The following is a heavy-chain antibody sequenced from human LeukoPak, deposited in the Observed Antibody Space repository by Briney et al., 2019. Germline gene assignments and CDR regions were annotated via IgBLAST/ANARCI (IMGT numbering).Heavy chain of an antibody. Sequence: PGGSLRLSCAASGFTFSSYGMHWVRRAPGKGLEWVAVIWYDGSNKYYADSVKGRFTISRDNSKNTLYLQMNSLRAEDTAVYYCAKDIAAAGMGIDYWGQGTLVTVSS. V-gene: IGHV3-33*06. D-gene: IGHD6-13*01. CDR2: IWYDGSNK. CDR3: AKDIAAAGMGIDY. J-gene: IGHJ4*02. CDR1: GFTFSSYG.